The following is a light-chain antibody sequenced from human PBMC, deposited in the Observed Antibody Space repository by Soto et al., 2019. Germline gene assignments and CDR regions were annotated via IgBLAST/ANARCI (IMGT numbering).Light chain of an antibody. J-gene: IGLJ1*01. CDR2: DVS. V-gene: IGLV2-11*01. CDR1: SSDVGGYNF. Sequence: QSALTQPASVSGSPGQSITISCTGTSSDVGGYNFVSWYQHHPGTAPKLMIYDVSKRPSGVPDRFSGSKSGNTASLTISGLQAEDEADYYCCSYAGSYTHYVFGTGTKLTVL. CDR3: CSYAGSYTHYV.